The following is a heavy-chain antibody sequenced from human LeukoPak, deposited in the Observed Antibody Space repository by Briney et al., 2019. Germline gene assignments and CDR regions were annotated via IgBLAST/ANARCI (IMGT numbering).Heavy chain of an antibody. V-gene: IGHV4-30-2*01. CDR2: IHHTGST. CDR1: GGSISSSGYS. CDR3: ARTPTYCGGDCYYFDP. J-gene: IGHJ5*02. D-gene: IGHD2-21*02. Sequence: PSETLTLTCAVSGGSISSSGYSWSWIRQPPGKGLEWIGYIHHTGSTYYNPSLKSRVTISVDRSKNQFSLKLSSVTAADTAMYFCARTPTYCGGDCYYFDPWGQGTLVTVSS.